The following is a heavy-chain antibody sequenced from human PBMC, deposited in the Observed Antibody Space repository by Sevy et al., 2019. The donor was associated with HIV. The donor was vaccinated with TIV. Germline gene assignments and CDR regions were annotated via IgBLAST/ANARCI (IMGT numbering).Heavy chain of an antibody. CDR1: GFSLSSYW. D-gene: IGHD6-19*01. CDR2: IKQDGSEK. V-gene: IGHV3-7*01. J-gene: IGHJ6*02. CDR3: ARVQQWLANYFYYYGMDV. Sequence: GGSLRLSCAASGFSLSSYWMSWVRQAPGKGLEWVANIKQDGSEKYYVDSVKGRFTISRDNAKSSLYLQMNSLKAEDTAVYYCARVQQWLANYFYYYGMDVWGQGTTVTVSS.